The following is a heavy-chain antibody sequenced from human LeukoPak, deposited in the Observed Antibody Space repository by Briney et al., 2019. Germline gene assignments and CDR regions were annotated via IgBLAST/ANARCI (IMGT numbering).Heavy chain of an antibody. CDR3: AKDHYYYDSSGYMSIFSDY. D-gene: IGHD3-22*01. V-gene: IGHV3-30*02. J-gene: IGHJ4*02. CDR2: IRYDGSNK. Sequence: GGSLRPSCAASGFTFSSYGMHWVRQAPGKGLEWVAFIRYDGSNKYYADSVKGRFTISRDNSKNTLYLQMNSLRAEDTAVYYCAKDHYYYDSSGYMSIFSDYWGQGTLVTVSS. CDR1: GFTFSSYG.